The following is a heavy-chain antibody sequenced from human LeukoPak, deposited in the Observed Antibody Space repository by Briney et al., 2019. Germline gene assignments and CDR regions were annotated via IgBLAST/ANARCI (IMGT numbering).Heavy chain of an antibody. CDR3: ARALIDRKQQRSRDYFDY. Sequence: SQTLSLTCAISGDSVSSNSAAWNWIRQSPSRGLEWLGRTYYRSKWYNDYAVSVKSRITINPDTSKNQFSLQLNSVTPEDTAVYYCARALIDRKQQRSRDYFDYWGQGTLVTVSS. D-gene: IGHD6-13*01. J-gene: IGHJ4*02. CDR1: GDSVSSNSAA. V-gene: IGHV6-1*01. CDR2: TYYRSKWYN.